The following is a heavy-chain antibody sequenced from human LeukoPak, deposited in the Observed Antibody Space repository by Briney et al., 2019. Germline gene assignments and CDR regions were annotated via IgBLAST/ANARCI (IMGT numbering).Heavy chain of an antibody. CDR3: ARGGSRSMY. CDR1: GFTFSTSW. V-gene: IGHV3-7*04. CDR2: MKEDGSEK. D-gene: IGHD6-13*01. Sequence: GGSLRLSCAASGFTFSTSWMTWARQVPGKGLEWLANMKEDGSEKNYLDSVQGRFTISRDNAKNSLYLQMSSLRADDTAVYYCARGGSRSMYWGQGTLVTVSS. J-gene: IGHJ4*02.